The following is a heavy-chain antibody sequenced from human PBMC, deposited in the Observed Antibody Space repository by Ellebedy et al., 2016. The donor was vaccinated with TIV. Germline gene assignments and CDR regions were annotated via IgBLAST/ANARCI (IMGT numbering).Heavy chain of an antibody. Sequence: PGGSLRLSCAASGFTFDDFAMHWVRQAPGKGLEWGSIISWDGGKTNYADSARGRFTISRDNGKDSLYLQMNSLRPEDTAFYYCVKGTRKSVTTSLDYWGQGTLVTVSS. V-gene: IGHV3-43D*03. D-gene: IGHD4-17*01. CDR3: VKGTRKSVTTSLDY. CDR1: GFTFDDFA. J-gene: IGHJ4*02. CDR2: ISWDGGKT.